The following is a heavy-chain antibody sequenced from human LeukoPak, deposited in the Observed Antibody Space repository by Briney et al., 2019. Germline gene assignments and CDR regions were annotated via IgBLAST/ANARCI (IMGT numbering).Heavy chain of an antibody. V-gene: IGHV4-59*08. Sequence: SETLSLTCTVSGASITSYYRSWIRQPPGKGLEWIGYIYYSGSTTYKPSLKSRVTISVDTSKNQFSLKLSSVTAADTAVYYCARLSIVGATNFDYWGQGTLVTVSS. J-gene: IGHJ4*02. CDR2: IYYSGST. D-gene: IGHD1-26*01. CDR3: ARLSIVGATNFDY. CDR1: GASITSYY.